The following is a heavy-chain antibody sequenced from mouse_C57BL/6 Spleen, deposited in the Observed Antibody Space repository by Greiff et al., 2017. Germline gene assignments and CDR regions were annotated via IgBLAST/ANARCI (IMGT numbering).Heavy chain of an antibody. D-gene: IGHD1-1*01. J-gene: IGHJ1*03. CDR3: ARLLPWWFEV. CDR2: IYPGDGDT. V-gene: IGHV1-82*01. Sequence: QVQLQQSGPELVKPGASVKISCKASGYAFSSSWMNWVKQRPGKGLEWIGRIYPGDGDTNYNGKFKGKATLTADKSYSTAYMQLSSLTSEDSAVYFCARLLPWWFEVWGTGTTVTVSS. CDR1: GYAFSSSW.